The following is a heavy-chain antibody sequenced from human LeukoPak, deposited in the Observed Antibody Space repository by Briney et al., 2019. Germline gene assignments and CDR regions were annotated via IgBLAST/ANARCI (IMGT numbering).Heavy chain of an antibody. J-gene: IGHJ4*02. V-gene: IGHV1-46*01. CDR3: ARGLGTTVTSRYYFDH. CDR1: GYTFTNYY. D-gene: IGHD4-17*01. CDR2: INPNGGST. Sequence: GASVKVSCKASGYTFTNYYMHWVRRAPGQGLEWMGIINPNGGSTSYAQKFQGRVTMTRDTSTSTVYMDPSSLRSEDTAVYYCARGLGTTVTSRYYFDHWGQGTPVTVSS.